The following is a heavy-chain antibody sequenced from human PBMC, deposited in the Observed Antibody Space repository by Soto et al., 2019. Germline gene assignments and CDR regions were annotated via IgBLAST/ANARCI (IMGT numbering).Heavy chain of an antibody. CDR3: ARSTVTSD. J-gene: IGHJ4*02. CDR2: ISSASSET. V-gene: IGHV3-21*01. CDR1: GFTFSRVS. Sequence: GGSLRLSCEASGFTFSRVSMNWVRQVPGKGLEWVASISSASSETWYADSVKGRFIISRDNAQNSLFLQMSSLRVEDTALYYCARSTVTSDWGQGTLVTVSS. D-gene: IGHD4-17*01.